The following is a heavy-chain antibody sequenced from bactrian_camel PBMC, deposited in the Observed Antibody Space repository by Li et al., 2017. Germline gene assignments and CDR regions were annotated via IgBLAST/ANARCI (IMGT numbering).Heavy chain of an antibody. CDR1: GDSFSSAC. Sequence: HVQLVESGGDSVQAGGTLRLSCAASGDSFSSACMGWFRQAPGKEREGVAAFDKDGTTMYADSVKGRFTISRDNAKNTLYLQMNSLKTEDTAVYYCVRGGYYRDYDFDYWGQGTQVTVS. J-gene: IGHJ4*01. CDR3: VRGGYYRDYDFDY. D-gene: IGHD4*01. CDR2: FDKDGTT. V-gene: IGHV3S53*01.